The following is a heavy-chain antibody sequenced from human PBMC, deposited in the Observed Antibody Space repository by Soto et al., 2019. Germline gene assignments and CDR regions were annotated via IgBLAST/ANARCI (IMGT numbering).Heavy chain of an antibody. CDR1: GYTFTNYG. CDR2: ISAYNGNT. V-gene: IGHV1-18*01. J-gene: IGHJ5*02. D-gene: IGHD2-2*01. CDR3: ARADTSSRLAP. Sequence: QVQVVQSGTEVKKPGASVKVSCKASGYTFTNYGISWVRQAPGQGLEWVGWISAYNGNTNYTKIFHGRDTLPTDTSTTTPYTEPSSLRFDATPVYYCARADTSSRLAPRGPGTLVTVSS.